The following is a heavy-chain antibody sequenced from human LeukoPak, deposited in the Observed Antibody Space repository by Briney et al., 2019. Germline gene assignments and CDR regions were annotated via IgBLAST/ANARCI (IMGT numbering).Heavy chain of an antibody. CDR2: ISYDGSNK. CDR3: ARGGPFAHSSSWYPSFSLVCYFDY. CDR1: GFTFSSYA. Sequence: GGSLRLSCAASGFTFSSYAMHWVRQAPGKGLEGVAVISYDGSNKYYADSVKGRFTISRDNSKNTLYLQMNSLRAEDTAVYYCARGGPFAHSSSWYPSFSLVCYFDYWGQGTLVTVSS. J-gene: IGHJ4*02. D-gene: IGHD6-13*01. V-gene: IGHV3-30-3*01.